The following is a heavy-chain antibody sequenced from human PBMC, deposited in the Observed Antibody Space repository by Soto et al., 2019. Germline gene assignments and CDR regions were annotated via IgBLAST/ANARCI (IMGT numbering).Heavy chain of an antibody. CDR1: GFTFSSYW. D-gene: IGHD6-19*01. Sequence: GGSLRLSCAASGFTFSSYWMSWVRQAPGKGLEWVANIKQDGSEKYYVDSVKGRFTISRDNAKNSLYLQMNSLRAEDTAVYYCAREKGAPGIAVAGSFDYWGQGTLVTVSS. V-gene: IGHV3-7*05. CDR2: IKQDGSEK. J-gene: IGHJ4*02. CDR3: AREKGAPGIAVAGSFDY.